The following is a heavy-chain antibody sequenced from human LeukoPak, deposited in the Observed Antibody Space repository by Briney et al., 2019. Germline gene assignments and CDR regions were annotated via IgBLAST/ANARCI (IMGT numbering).Heavy chain of an antibody. CDR2: MLSDGSTK. CDR1: GFTLSSYN. CDR3: VRGPFGQGVDY. D-gene: IGHD3-10*01. Sequence: GRSLRLSCAAPGFTLSSYNIHWVRQAPGKGLEWVALMLSDGSTKHYADSVKGRFTISRDNSKNALFLQMDGLRAEDTAVYYCVRGPFGQGVDYWGQGTLVTVSS. J-gene: IGHJ4*02. V-gene: IGHV3-30*03.